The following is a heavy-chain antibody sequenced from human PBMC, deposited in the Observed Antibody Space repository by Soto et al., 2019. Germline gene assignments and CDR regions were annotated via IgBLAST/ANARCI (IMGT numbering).Heavy chain of an antibody. CDR3: VKDRSLAVAGGYYFDY. CDR2: IKSHGDTT. CDR1: GFTFSSFG. V-gene: IGHV3-64D*08. Sequence: GGSLRLSCSASGFTFSSFGMHWVRRAPGKGLEFVSAIKSHGDTTYYADSVKGRFTISRDNSENTLYLQMSSLRPEDTAVYYCVKDRSLAVAGGYYFDYWGQGTLVTVSS. D-gene: IGHD6-19*01. J-gene: IGHJ4*02.